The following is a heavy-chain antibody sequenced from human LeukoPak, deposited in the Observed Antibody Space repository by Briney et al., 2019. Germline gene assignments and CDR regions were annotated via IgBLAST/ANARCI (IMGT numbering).Heavy chain of an antibody. CDR1: GGTFSSYA. D-gene: IGHD4-17*01. J-gene: IGHJ3*02. CDR3: ARDYGDYEHAFDI. Sequence: ASVKVSCKASGGTFSSYAISWVRQAPGQGLEWMGRIIPILGIANYAQKFQGRVTITADKSTSTAYMELSSLRSEDTAVYYCARDYGDYEHAFDIWGQGTMVTVSS. CDR2: IIPILGIA. V-gene: IGHV1-69*04.